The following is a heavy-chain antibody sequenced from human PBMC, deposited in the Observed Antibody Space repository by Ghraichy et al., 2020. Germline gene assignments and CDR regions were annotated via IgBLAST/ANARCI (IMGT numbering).Heavy chain of an antibody. J-gene: IGHJ6*02. V-gene: IGHV4-34*01. CDR3: ARGLGYCSSTSCYRLYYYYGMDV. Sequence: SETLSLTCAVYGGSFSGYYWSWIRQPPGKGLEWIGEINHSGSTNYNPSLKSRVTISVDTSKNQFSLKLSSVTAADTAVYYCARGLGYCSSTSCYRLYYYYGMDVWGQGTTVTVSS. D-gene: IGHD2-2*02. CDR2: INHSGST. CDR1: GGSFSGYY.